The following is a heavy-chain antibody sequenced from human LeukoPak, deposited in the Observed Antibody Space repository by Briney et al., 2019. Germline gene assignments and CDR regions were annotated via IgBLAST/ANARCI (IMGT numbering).Heavy chain of an antibody. J-gene: IGHJ6*02. CDR2: SYYSGGT. CDR3: PRSPRVLSPSPISVLAV. CDR1: GGSIRSGDYY. Sequence: SQTLSLTCTVSGGSIRSGDYYWSWLRQPPGKGPEWIGYSYYSGGTYYNPSLKSRVTISLDTSKNNFSLRLSSVTAADTAVYYCPRSPRVLSPSPISVLAVWGQGTTVTVPS. D-gene: IGHD2-21*01. V-gene: IGHV4-30-4*01.